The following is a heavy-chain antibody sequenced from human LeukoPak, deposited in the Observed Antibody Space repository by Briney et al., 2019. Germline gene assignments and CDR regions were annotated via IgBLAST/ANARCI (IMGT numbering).Heavy chain of an antibody. CDR1: GFTFSSYA. CDR3: ARATMVRGVPLFDY. D-gene: IGHD3-10*01. Sequence: GGSLKLSCAAPGFTFSSYAMHWVRQPQGKGLEYVSAISSNGGSTYYADSVKGRFTISRDNSKNTLYLQMGSLRAEDMAVYYCARATMVRGVPLFDYWGQGTLVTVSS. V-gene: IGHV3-64*02. J-gene: IGHJ4*02. CDR2: ISSNGGST.